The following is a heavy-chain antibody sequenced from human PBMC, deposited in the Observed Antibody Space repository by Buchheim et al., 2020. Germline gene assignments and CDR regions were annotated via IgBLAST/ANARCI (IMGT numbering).Heavy chain of an antibody. V-gene: IGHV3-74*01. CDR1: GFTFSSYW. CDR3: ASRSRSSGWRGWFDP. J-gene: IGHJ5*02. D-gene: IGHD6-19*01. Sequence: EVQLVESGGGLVQPGGSLRLSCAASGFTFSSYWMHWVRQAPGKGLVWVSRINSDGSSTSYADSVKGRFTIPKDKAKNTTDLQMNSLRAEDTAVYYCASRSRSSGWRGWFDPWGQGTL. CDR2: INSDGSST.